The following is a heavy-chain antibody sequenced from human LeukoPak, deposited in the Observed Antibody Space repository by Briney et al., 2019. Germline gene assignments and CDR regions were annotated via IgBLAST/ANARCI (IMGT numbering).Heavy chain of an antibody. J-gene: IGHJ3*02. CDR1: GYSISSGYY. CDR3: ATRQNTAMRVYGADDAFDI. V-gene: IGHV4-38-2*02. CDR2: IYHSGST. Sequence: SETLSLTCTVSGYSISSGYYWGWIRQPPGKGLEWIGSIYHSGSTYYNPSLKSRVTISVDTSKNQFSLKLSSVTAADTAVYYCATRQNTAMRVYGADDAFDIWGQGTMVTVSS. D-gene: IGHD5-18*01.